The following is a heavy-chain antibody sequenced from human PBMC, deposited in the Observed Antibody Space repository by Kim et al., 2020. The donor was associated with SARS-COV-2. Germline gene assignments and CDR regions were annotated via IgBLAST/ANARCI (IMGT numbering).Heavy chain of an antibody. CDR1: GFTFSSYS. CDR3: ARDSYDYGDYNDAFDI. D-gene: IGHD4-17*01. CDR2: ISSTTSTI. J-gene: IGHJ3*02. Sequence: GGSLRLSCAASGFTFSSYSMNWVRQAPGKGLEWVSYISSTTSTIYYADSVKGRFTISRDNAKNSLYLQMNSLRDGDTAVYYCARDSYDYGDYNDAFDIWGQGTMVTVSS. V-gene: IGHV3-48*02.